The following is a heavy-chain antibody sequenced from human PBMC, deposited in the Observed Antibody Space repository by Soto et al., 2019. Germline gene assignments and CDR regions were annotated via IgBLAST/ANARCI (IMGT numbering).Heavy chain of an antibody. J-gene: IGHJ4*02. Sequence: EVQLLESGGGLIHPGGSLRLSCVASGFSFSDYSMTWVRQGPGRGLEWVATLTRTGTTFYADSVKGRFTISRDNSRNTLSLQMYSLRAEDTARYYCAKRATTVPTPGNYFDCWGKGTLVTVSS. CDR1: GFSFSDYS. V-gene: IGHV3-23*01. D-gene: IGHD2-15*01. CDR2: LTRTGTT. CDR3: AKRATTVPTPGNYFDC.